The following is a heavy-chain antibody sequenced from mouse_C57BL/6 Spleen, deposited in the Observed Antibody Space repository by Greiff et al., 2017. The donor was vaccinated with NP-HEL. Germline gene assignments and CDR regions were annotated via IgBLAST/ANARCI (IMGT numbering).Heavy chain of an antibody. CDR3: ARGPSTMVTRYYAMDY. CDR2: IYPGSGNT. V-gene: IGHV1-84*01. J-gene: IGHJ4*01. CDR1: GYTFTDYY. Sequence: LQESGPELVKPGASVKISCKASGYTFTDYYINWVKQRPGQGLEWIGWIYPGSGNTKYNEKFKGKATLTVDTSSSTACMQLSSLTSEDSAVYFCARGPSTMVTRYYAMDYWGQGTSVTVSS. D-gene: IGHD2-2*01.